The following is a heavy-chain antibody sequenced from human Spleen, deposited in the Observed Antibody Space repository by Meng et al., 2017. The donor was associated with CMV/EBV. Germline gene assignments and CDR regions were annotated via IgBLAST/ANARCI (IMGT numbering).Heavy chain of an antibody. J-gene: IGHJ3*02. D-gene: IGHD2-2*01. CDR3: ARLVVVPAAPDAFDI. CDR1: GGSISSSNW. Sequence: GSLRLSCAVSGGSISSSNWRSWVRQPPGKGLEWIGEIYHSGSTNYNPSLKSRVTISVDKSKNQFSLKLSSVTAADTAVYYCARLVVVPAAPDAFDIWGQGTMVTVSS. CDR2: IYHSGST. V-gene: IGHV4-4*02.